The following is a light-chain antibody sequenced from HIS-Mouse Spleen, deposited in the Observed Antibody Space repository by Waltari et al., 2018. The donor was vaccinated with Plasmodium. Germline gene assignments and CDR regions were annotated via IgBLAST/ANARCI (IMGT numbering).Light chain of an antibody. CDR1: SSDVGCYNL. CDR3: CSYAGSSTFV. V-gene: IGLV2-23*03. CDR2: EGS. J-gene: IGLJ3*02. Sequence: QSALTQPASVSGSPGKSITISCPGTSSDVGCYNLFSWYQQHPGKAPKLMLYEGSKRPSGVSNRFSGSKSGNTASLTISGLQAEDEADYYCCSYAGSSTFVFGGGTKLTVL.